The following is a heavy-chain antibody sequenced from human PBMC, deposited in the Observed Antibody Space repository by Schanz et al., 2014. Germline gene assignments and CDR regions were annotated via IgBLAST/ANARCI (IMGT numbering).Heavy chain of an antibody. J-gene: IGHJ4*02. Sequence: EVQLVESGGGLVQPGGSLRLSCAASGFTFSNYWMHWVRQAPGKGLVWVSRINGDGSRTAYADSVKGRFTISSDSSKNTLYLQMSSLRAEDTAVYYCAKSQGSSFDSWGQGTLVTVSS. CDR1: GFTFSNYW. CDR3: AKSQGSSFDS. D-gene: IGHD6-13*01. CDR2: INGDGSRT. V-gene: IGHV3-74*02.